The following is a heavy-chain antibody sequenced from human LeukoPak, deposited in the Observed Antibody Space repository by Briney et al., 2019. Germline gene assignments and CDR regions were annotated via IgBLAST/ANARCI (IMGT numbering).Heavy chain of an antibody. V-gene: IGHV4-59*01. CDR3: AGDDKDAFDI. D-gene: IGHD3-22*01. CDR2: VFYTGST. Sequence: SPTLSLTCTVSGPSMSSYYWNWIRQPPGKGLEWLGYVFYTGSTNYNPSLKGRVTISIDMSKNQFSLNLRSVTAADTAVYYCAGDDKDAFDIWGQGTMVTVSS. J-gene: IGHJ3*02. CDR1: GPSMSSYY.